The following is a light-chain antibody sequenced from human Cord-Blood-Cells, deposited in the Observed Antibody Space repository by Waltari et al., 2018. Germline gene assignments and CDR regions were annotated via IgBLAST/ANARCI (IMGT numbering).Light chain of an antibody. CDR3: QQRSNWPPLT. CDR1: QSVSSY. Sequence: EIVLTQSPATLSLSPGERATLSCRASQSVSSYLAWYQQQPGQAPRLLIYDASNRATGIPARFSGSESGTDFTLTISSLEPEDFAVYYCQQRSNWPPLTFGGGTKVEIK. CDR2: DAS. J-gene: IGKJ4*01. V-gene: IGKV3-11*01.